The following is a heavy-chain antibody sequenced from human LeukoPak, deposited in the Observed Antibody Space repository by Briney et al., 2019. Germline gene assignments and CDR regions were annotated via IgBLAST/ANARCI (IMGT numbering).Heavy chain of an antibody. CDR2: INSDGSST. CDR3: VREPNDYVWGSYRT. CDR1: GFTFSSYW. V-gene: IGHV3-74*01. D-gene: IGHD3-16*02. J-gene: IGHJ5*02. Sequence: GGSLRLSCAASGFTFSSYWMHWVRQAPGKGLVWVSRINSDGSSTSYADSVKGRFTISRDNAKNTLYLQMNSLRAEDTAVYYCVREPNDYVWGSYRTWGQGTLVTVSS.